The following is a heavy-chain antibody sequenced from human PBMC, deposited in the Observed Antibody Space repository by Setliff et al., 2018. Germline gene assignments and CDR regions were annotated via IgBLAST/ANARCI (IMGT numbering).Heavy chain of an antibody. CDR1: GGTFSSYA. Sequence: ASVKVSCKASGGTFSSYAISWVRQAPGQGLEWMGRINTYTGNPTYAQGFTGRFVFSLDTSVSTAYLQISTLKAEDTAVYCARGTGTYSDLDYWGQGTLVTVS. V-gene: IGHV7-4-1*02. CDR2: INTYTGNP. J-gene: IGHJ4*02. CDR3: ARGTGTYSDLDY. D-gene: IGHD1-26*01.